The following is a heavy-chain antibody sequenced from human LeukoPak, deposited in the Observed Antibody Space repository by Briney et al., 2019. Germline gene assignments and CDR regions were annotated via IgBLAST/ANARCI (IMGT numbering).Heavy chain of an antibody. CDR2: ISYDGSNK. D-gene: IGHD1-26*01. V-gene: IGHV3-30*18. Sequence: GGSLRLSCAASGFTFSTYGMHWVRQAPGKGLEWVAVISYDGSNKYYADSVKGRFTISRDNSKNTLYLQMNSLRAEDTAMYYCAKDAVGATNWFDPWGQGTLVTVSS. CDR3: AKDAVGATNWFDP. CDR1: GFTFSTYG. J-gene: IGHJ5*02.